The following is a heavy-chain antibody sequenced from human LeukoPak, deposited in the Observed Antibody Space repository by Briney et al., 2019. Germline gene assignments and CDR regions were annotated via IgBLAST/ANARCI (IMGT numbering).Heavy chain of an antibody. CDR3: ASLFPSAPEAFDI. D-gene: IGHD1-14*01. Sequence: GGSLRLSCAASGFTFTTYNMHWVRQAPGKGLEWVSSISPRSTYIYYADSLQGRFTISRDNAKNSLYLQMNSLRVGDTAVYYCASLFPSAPEAFDIWGQGTMVTVSS. V-gene: IGHV3-21*01. CDR1: GFTFTTYN. CDR2: ISPRSTYI. J-gene: IGHJ3*02.